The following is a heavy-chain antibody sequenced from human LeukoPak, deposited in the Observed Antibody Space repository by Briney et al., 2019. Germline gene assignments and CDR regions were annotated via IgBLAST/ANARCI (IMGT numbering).Heavy chain of an antibody. V-gene: IGHV4-4*02. CDR3: ARGGVSDYFSRGPYQPFTY. D-gene: IGHD3-22*01. Sequence: SETLSLTCAVSGGSISSSNWWSWVRQPPGKGLEWIGEIDHSGSTNYNPSLKSRVTIPVDKSKNQFSLKLSSVTAADTAVYYCARGGVSDYFSRGPYQPFTYWGQGTLVTVSS. CDR1: GGSISSSNW. J-gene: IGHJ4*02. CDR2: IDHSGST.